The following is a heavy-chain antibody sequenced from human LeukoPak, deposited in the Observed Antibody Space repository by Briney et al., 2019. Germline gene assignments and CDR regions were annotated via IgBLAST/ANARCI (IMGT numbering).Heavy chain of an antibody. CDR2: INPNSGDT. V-gene: IGHV1-2*02. Sequence: ASVKVSCKASGYTFTGYYMHWVRQAPGQGLEWMGWINPNSGDTNYAQKFQGRVTMTRDTSISTAYMELSRLRSDDTAVYCCARDTRLLWFGELSYGMDVWGQGTTVTVSS. J-gene: IGHJ6*02. CDR3: ARDTRLLWFGELSYGMDV. CDR1: GYTFTGYY. D-gene: IGHD3-10*01.